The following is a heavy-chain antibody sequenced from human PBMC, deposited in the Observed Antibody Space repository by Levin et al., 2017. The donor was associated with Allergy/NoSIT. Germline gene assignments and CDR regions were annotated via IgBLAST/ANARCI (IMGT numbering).Heavy chain of an antibody. Sequence: EASVKVSCKASGYTFTGYYMHWVRQAPGQGLEWMGWINPNSGGTNYAQKFQGRVTMTRDTSISTAYMELSRLRSDDTAVYYCARGSRYSSGWFDPWGQGTLVTVSS. CDR3: ARGSRYSSGWFDP. D-gene: IGHD6-19*01. J-gene: IGHJ5*02. CDR1: GYTFTGYY. V-gene: IGHV1-2*02. CDR2: INPNSGGT.